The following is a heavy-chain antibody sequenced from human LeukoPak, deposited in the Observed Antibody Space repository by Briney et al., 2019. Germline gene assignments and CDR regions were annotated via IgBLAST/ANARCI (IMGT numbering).Heavy chain of an antibody. D-gene: IGHD3-10*01. J-gene: IGHJ4*02. V-gene: IGHV4-39*07. CDR1: GDSISSSSYN. Sequence: SETPSLTCTVSGDSISSSSYNWAWIRQTPGKGLEWIGSIYYTGTAYYNPSLKSRVTISVDTSKNQFSLKLSSVTAADTAVYYCARDFGSLDYWGQGTLVSVSS. CDR3: ARDFGSLDY. CDR2: IYYTGTA.